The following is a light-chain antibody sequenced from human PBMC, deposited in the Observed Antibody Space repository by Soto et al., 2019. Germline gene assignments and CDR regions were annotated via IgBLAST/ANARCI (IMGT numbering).Light chain of an antibody. J-gene: IGLJ1*01. CDR1: SSDVGAYDY. CDR2: EVS. Sequence: QSVLTQPASVSGSPGQSIAISCNGTSSDVGAYDYVSWYQQHPDKAPKLIIYEVSNRPSGVSHRFSASKYVNTATLTISGLQAEDEADYYCSSYTSSSTRVFGTGTKVTVL. CDR3: SSYTSSSTRV. V-gene: IGLV2-14*03.